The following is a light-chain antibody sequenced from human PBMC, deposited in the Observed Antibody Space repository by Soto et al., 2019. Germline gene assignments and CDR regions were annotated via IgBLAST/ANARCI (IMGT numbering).Light chain of an antibody. J-gene: IGLJ2*01. CDR1: SSDVGGYNY. Sequence: QSVLTQPASVSGSPGQSITISFTGTSSDVGGYNYVSWYQQHPGKAPKLMIYEVSNRPSGVSNRFSGSKSGNTASLTISGLQAEDGCDYYCSSYTSSSTLVVFGGGTKLTVL. CDR3: SSYTSSSTLVV. V-gene: IGLV2-14*01. CDR2: EVS.